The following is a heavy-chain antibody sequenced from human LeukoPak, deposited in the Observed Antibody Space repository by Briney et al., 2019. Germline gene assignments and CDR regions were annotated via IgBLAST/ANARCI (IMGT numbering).Heavy chain of an antibody. Sequence: GASVKVSCKASGYTFTSYDINWVRQATGQGLEWMGWMNPNSGNTGYAQKFQGRVTMTRNTSISTAYMELSSLRSEDTAVYYCTSQYYDFWSGYLLDYYYYGMDVWGQGTTVTVSS. CDR3: TSQYYDFWSGYLLDYYYYGMDV. J-gene: IGHJ6*02. CDR1: GYTFTSYD. D-gene: IGHD3-3*01. CDR2: MNPNSGNT. V-gene: IGHV1-8*01.